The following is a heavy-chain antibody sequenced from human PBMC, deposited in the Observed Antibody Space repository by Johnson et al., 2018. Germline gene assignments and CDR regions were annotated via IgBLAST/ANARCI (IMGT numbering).Heavy chain of an antibody. CDR3: AKDKQVVVITTAFDI. CDR1: GFTFSSYG. V-gene: IGHV3-9*01. J-gene: IGHJ3*02. CDR2: ISWNSGSI. D-gene: IGHD3-22*01. Sequence: EVQLLETGGGVVQPGRSLRLSCAASGFTFSSYGMHWVRQAPGKGLEWVSGISWNSGSIGYADSVKGRFTISRDNAKNSLYLQMNSLRAEDTALYYCAKDKQVVVITTAFDIWGQGTMVTVSS.